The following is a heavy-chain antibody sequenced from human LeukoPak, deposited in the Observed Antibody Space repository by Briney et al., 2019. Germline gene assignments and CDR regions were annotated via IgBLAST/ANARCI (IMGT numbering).Heavy chain of an antibody. V-gene: IGHV3-23*01. CDR2: INNDGDST. J-gene: IGHJ1*01. Sequence: GGSLRLSCAASGFSFKSYAKSWVRQAPGKGLEWVSAINNDGDSTYSADSVKGRFTVSRDNSKNTLYLQMNSLRAEDAAVYYCAQQVGYCSSGNCYFTYWGQGTLVTVSS. CDR1: GFSFKSYA. CDR3: AQQVGYCSSGNCYFTY. D-gene: IGHD2-15*01.